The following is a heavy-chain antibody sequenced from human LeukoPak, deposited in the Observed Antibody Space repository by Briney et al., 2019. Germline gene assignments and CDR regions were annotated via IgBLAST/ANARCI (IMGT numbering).Heavy chain of an antibody. CDR1: GGSLSGYY. CDR2: INQSGST. J-gene: IGHJ4*02. D-gene: IGHD2-21*01. CDR3: ARARGFFANYFDS. Sequence: PSETLSLTCAVYGGSLSGYYWTWIRQPPGKGLGLIGEINQSGSTNYNPSLKSRVTISIDTSKNQFSLKLTSVTAADTTVYYCARARGFFANYFDSWGQGTLVTVSS. V-gene: IGHV4-34*01.